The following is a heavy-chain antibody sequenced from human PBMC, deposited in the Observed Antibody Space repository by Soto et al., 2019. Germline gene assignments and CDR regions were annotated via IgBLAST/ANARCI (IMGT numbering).Heavy chain of an antibody. V-gene: IGHV1-18*04. J-gene: IGHJ3*02. CDR1: GYTFTSYA. CDR2: ISAYNGNT. CDR3: ARNYYGSGSYGSGAFDI. Sequence: APVKLSFKASGYTFTSYAISWVRQAPGQGLDGVGWISAYNGNTDDAQKLQGRVTMTTDTSTSTAYMELRSLRSDDTAVYYCARNYYGSGSYGSGAFDISG. D-gene: IGHD3-10*01.